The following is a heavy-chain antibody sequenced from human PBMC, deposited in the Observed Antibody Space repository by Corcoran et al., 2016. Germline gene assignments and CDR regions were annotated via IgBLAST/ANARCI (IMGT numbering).Heavy chain of an antibody. J-gene: IGHJ4*02. Sequence: QVQLVESGGGVVQPGRSLRLSCAASGFTFSSYGMHWVRQAPGKGLEWVAVISYDGSNKYYADSVKGRFTISRDNSKNTLYLQMNSLRAEDTAVYYCAKDMAARYLGQGTLVTVSS. CDR1: GFTFSSYG. CDR2: ISYDGSNK. V-gene: IGHV3-30*18. D-gene: IGHD3-10*01. CDR3: AKDMAARY.